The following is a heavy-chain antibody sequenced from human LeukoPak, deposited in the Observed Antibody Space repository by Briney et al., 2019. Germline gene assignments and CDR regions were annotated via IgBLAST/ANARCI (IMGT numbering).Heavy chain of an antibody. J-gene: IGHJ5*02. CDR3: ASSNILTGYYLNWFDP. D-gene: IGHD3-9*01. CDR1: GGSISSYY. V-gene: IGHV4-59*12. Sequence: SETLSLTCTVSGGSISSYYWSWIRQPPGKGLEWIGYIYYSGSTNYNPSLKSRVTISVDKSKNQFSLKLSSVTAADTAVYYCASSNILTGYYLNWFDPWGQGTLVTVSS. CDR2: IYYSGST.